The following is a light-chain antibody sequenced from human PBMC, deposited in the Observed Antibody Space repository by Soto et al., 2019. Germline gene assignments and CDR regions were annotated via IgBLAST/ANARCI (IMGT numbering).Light chain of an antibody. CDR3: QPYNNWPLT. CDR1: QSVGSN. Sequence: EIVMTQSPATLSVSPGDRATLSCRASQSVGSNLAWYQQKPGQAPRLLIYGASTRATGIPARFSGSGSGTEFTLTISSLQSEDFAVYYCQPYNNWPLTFGGGTKVEIK. CDR2: GAS. V-gene: IGKV3-15*01. J-gene: IGKJ4*01.